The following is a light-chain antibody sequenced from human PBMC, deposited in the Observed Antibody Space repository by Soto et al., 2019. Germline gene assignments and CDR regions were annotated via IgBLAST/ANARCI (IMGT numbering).Light chain of an antibody. CDR2: GVS. CDR3: HQYNNWPSWT. V-gene: IGKV3-15*01. CDR1: QSVSSY. J-gene: IGKJ1*01. Sequence: EIVLTHSPATLSLSPCERATLSSSASQSVSSYFAWYQQKPGQAPRPLIYGVSTRATGVPARFSGSGSGTEFTLTISSLQPEDFAVYYCHQYNNWPSWTFGQGTKWIS.